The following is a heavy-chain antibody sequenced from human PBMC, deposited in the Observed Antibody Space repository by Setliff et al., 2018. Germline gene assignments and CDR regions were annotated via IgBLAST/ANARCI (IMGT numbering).Heavy chain of an antibody. CDR3: AREAGSYYSTDAFDI. CDR1: GGTFSSYA. CDR2: IIPIFGTA. V-gene: IGHV1-69*05. J-gene: IGHJ3*02. D-gene: IGHD1-26*01. Sequence: ASVKVSCKASGGTFSSYAISWVRQAPGQGLEWMGGIIPIFGTANYAQKFQGRVTMTTDTSTSTAYMELRSLRSDDTAVYYCAREAGSYYSTDAFDIWGQGTMVTVSS.